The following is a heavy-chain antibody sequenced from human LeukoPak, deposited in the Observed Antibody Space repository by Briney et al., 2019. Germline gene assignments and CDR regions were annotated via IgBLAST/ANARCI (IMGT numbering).Heavy chain of an antibody. V-gene: IGHV3-23*01. J-gene: IGHJ4*02. D-gene: IGHD5-18*01. CDR1: GFTFSSYA. CDR2: ITGRGGDS. Sequence: GGSLRLSCVASGFTFSSYAMNWVRQAPGQGLEWVSAITGRGGDSYYADSVKGRFTISRDNSRNTLYLQMNSLRAEDTAVYYCAKGGGYSYGPSAPIDYWGQGTLVTVSS. CDR3: AKGGGYSYGPSAPIDY.